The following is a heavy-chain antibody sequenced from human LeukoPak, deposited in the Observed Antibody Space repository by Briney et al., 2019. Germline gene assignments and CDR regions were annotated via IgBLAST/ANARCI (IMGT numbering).Heavy chain of an antibody. CDR3: ARVGVGALDY. Sequence: GRSLRLSCAASGFTFSSYAMHWVRQAPGKGLEWVAVISYGGSNKYYADSVKGRFTISRDNSKNTLYLQMNSLRAEDTAVYYCARVGVGALDYWGQGTLVTVSS. D-gene: IGHD1-26*01. J-gene: IGHJ4*02. CDR2: ISYGGSNK. V-gene: IGHV3-30*04. CDR1: GFTFSSYA.